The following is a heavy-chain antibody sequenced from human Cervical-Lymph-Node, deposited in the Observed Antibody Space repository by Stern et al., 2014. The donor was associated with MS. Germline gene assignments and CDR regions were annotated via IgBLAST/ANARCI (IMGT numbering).Heavy chain of an antibody. D-gene: IGHD6-13*01. CDR1: GYTFTSYG. CDR3: ARSRTGFSSIWAN. Sequence: VHLVESGAEVKKPGASVKVSCKGSGYTFTSYGISWVRQAPGQGLEWMGWISTDNGNSNYAHKFQGRVAMTTDTSTTTVYMELRNLRSDDTAFYYCARSRTGFSSIWANWGQGTLVTVSS. J-gene: IGHJ4*02. CDR2: ISTDNGNS. V-gene: IGHV1-18*01.